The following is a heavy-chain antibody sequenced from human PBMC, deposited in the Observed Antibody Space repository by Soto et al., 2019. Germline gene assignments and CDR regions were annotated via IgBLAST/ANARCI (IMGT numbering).Heavy chain of an antibody. D-gene: IGHD6-13*01. V-gene: IGHV1-24*01. J-gene: IGHJ3*02. CDR3: ATSSTWYKGAFDI. CDR2: FDPEDGEI. CDR1: GYTITALS. Sequence: GASVKASCKVSGYTITALSMHWVRQAPGKGLEWMGRFDPEDGEIIYAQKFQGRVTMTEDTSADTAYMELSSLRSEDTAVYYCATSSTWYKGAFDIWGQGTMVTVSS.